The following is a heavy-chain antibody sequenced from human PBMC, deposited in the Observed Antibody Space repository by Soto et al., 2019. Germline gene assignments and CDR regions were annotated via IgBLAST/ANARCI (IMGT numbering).Heavy chain of an antibody. Sequence: GGSLRLSCAASGFTVSSNYMSWVRQAPGKGLEWVSVIYSGGSTYYADSVKGRFTISRDNSKNTLYLQMNSLRAEDTAVYYCARVGVVAATPVEYLDYWGQGTLVTVSS. CDR1: GFTVSSNY. D-gene: IGHD2-15*01. V-gene: IGHV3-66*01. CDR2: IYSGGST. CDR3: ARVGVVAATPVEYLDY. J-gene: IGHJ4*02.